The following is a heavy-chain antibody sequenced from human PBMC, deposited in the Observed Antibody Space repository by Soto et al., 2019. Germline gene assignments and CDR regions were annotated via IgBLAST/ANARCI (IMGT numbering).Heavy chain of an antibody. CDR2: IWYDGSNK. D-gene: IGHD2-15*01. Sequence: QVQLVESGGGVVQPGGSLRLSCTTSGFTFDTYGMHWVRQAPGKALEWVAIIWYDGSNKYYADSVKGRFTISRDNSKNTLYLQMNSLGAEDTAVYYCARADCTGAYCYSWPFNYGVDVWGQGTTVTVSS. CDR3: ARADCTGAYCYSWPFNYGVDV. CDR1: GFTFDTYG. J-gene: IGHJ6*02. V-gene: IGHV3-33*01.